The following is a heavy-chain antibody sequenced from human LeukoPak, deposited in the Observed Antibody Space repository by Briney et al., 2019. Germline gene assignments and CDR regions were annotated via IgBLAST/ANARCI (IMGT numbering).Heavy chain of an antibody. Sequence: LSLTCAVYDVSFSDYFWNWIRQLPGKGLEWVAVISDDGTFTLYGDSVRGRFTISRDSSKNTLSLQMNSLRPEDTAVYYCARDPYRDAPDYFDYWGQGTLVTVSS. D-gene: IGHD1-14*01. CDR3: ARDPYRDAPDYFDY. J-gene: IGHJ4*02. CDR2: ISDDGTFT. V-gene: IGHV3-30-3*01. CDR1: DVSFSDYF.